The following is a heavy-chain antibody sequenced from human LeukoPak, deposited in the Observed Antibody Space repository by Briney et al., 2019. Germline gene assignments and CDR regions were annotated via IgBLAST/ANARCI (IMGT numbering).Heavy chain of an antibody. J-gene: IGHJ4*02. CDR2: ISGSGGST. V-gene: IGHV3-23*01. Sequence: GGSLRLSCAASGFTFSSYAMNWVRQAPGKGLEWVSGISGSGGSTYYADSVKGRFTISRDNSKNTLYLQMNSLRAEDTAVYYCARDLRGARSLTFDYWGQGTLVTVSS. D-gene: IGHD3-9*01. CDR1: GFTFSSYA. CDR3: ARDLRGARSLTFDY.